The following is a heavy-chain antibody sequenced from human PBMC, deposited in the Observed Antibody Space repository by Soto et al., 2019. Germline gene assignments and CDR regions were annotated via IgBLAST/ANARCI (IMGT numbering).Heavy chain of an antibody. CDR2: ISAYNGNT. V-gene: IGHV1-18*01. D-gene: IGHD6-19*01. CDR3: ARVKNSLPYSSAYYVDY. J-gene: IGHJ4*02. CDR1: RYTFYSSG. Sequence: ASAEISCTASRYTFYSSGVAGGRPGPGQRLEWMGWISAYNGNTNYAQKLQGRVTMTTDTSTSTAYMELRSLRSDDTAVYYCARVKNSLPYSSAYYVDYWGQGTLVTVS.